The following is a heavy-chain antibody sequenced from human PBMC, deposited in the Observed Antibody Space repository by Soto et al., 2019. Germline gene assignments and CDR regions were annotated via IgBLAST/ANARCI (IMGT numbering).Heavy chain of an antibody. V-gene: IGHV3-7*01. CDR2: IKEDVSDR. CDR1: GFTFSEYW. CDR3: ARGLYGMDV. Sequence: EVQMVESGGGLVQPGGSLRLSCAASGFTFSEYWMSWVHQAPGKGLEWVANIKEDVSDRYHVDSVKGRFSISRDNAKNSLYLQMNSLRVEDTAVYYCARGLYGMDVWGQGTTVTVSS. J-gene: IGHJ6*02.